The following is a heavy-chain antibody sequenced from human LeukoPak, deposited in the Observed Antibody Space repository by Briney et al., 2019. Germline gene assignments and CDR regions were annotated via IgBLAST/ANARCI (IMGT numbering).Heavy chain of an antibody. J-gene: IGHJ6*02. CDR3: ASQNPAGHCSSTSCYREGYYYYGMDV. CDR2: IYYSGST. D-gene: IGHD2-2*01. CDR1: GGSISSYY. V-gene: IGHV4-59*08. Sequence: SETLSLTCTVSGGSISSYYWSWIRQPPGKGLEWIGYIYYSGSTNYNPSLKSRVTISVDTSKNQFSLKLSSVTAADTAVYYCASQNPAGHCSSTSCYREGYYYYGMDVWGQGTTVTVSS.